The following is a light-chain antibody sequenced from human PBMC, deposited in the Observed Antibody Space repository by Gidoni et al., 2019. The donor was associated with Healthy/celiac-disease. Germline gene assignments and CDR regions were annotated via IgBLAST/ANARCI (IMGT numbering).Light chain of an antibody. CDR3: QQRSNWPLT. Sequence: IVLTQSPATRSLSPGEIATLSCRASQSVSSYLAWSQHKPVQAPRLLIYDSSNSATGIPARFSGSGSGTDFTLTISSLEPEDFAVYYCQQRSNWPLTFGGGTKVEIK. CDR2: DSS. V-gene: IGKV3-11*01. CDR1: QSVSSY. J-gene: IGKJ4*01.